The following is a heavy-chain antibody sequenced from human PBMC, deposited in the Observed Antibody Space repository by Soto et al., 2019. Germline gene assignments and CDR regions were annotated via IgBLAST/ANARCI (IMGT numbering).Heavy chain of an antibody. CDR2: LTGSSGVT. Sequence: TGGSLRLSCVVSGFTFSNFAMSWVRQAPGKGLEWVSTLTGSSGVTYYADSVKGRFAISRDNSRNTLYLQMNSLRAEDTAVYYCAREEGRRNYDGMDVWGQGTTVTVSS. CDR3: AREEGRRNYDGMDV. CDR1: GFTFSNFA. V-gene: IGHV3-23*01. J-gene: IGHJ6*02.